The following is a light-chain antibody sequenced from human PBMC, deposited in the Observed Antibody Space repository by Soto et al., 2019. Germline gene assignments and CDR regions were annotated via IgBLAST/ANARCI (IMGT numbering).Light chain of an antibody. CDR2: SAS. Sequence: IHMTQSPSALSASVGDRVTSSCRASETISHYLNWYQQKPGKAPKLLIYSASKLQSGVPARFSGSGSGTDFTLTISSLQPEDFATYYCQQSHSFPLPFGQGTRLE. J-gene: IGKJ5*01. V-gene: IGKV1-39*01. CDR1: ETISHY. CDR3: QQSHSFPLP.